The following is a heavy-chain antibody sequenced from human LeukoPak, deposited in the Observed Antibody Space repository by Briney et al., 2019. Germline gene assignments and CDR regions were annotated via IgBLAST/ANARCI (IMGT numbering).Heavy chain of an antibody. D-gene: IGHD2-2*01. Sequence: PSQTLSLTCTVSGGSISSGSYYWRWIRRPAGEGLEWIGRIYTSGSTNYNPSLKSRVTISVDTSKNQFSLKLSSVTAADTAVYYCARDQGYCSSTSCYYYYYYYMAVWGKGTTVTVSS. CDR3: ARDQGYCSSTSCYYYYYYYMAV. CDR2: IYTSGST. V-gene: IGHV4-61*02. CDR1: GGSISSGSYY. J-gene: IGHJ6*03.